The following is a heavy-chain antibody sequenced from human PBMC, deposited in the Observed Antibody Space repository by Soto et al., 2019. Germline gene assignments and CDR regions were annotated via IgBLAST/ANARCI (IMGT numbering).Heavy chain of an antibody. CDR1: GGSFSGYY. D-gene: IGHD5-18*01. CDR3: ARGRGWDTTPFDY. V-gene: IGHV4-34*01. CDR2: INHSGST. J-gene: IGHJ4*02. Sequence: SETLSLTCAVYGGSFSGYYWSWIRQPPGKGLEWIGEINHSGSTNYNPSLKSRVTISVDTSKNQFSLKLSSVTAADTAVYYCARGRGWDTTPFDYWGQGTLVTVSS.